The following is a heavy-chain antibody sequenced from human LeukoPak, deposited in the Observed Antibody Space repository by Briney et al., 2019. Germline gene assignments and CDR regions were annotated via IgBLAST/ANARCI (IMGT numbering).Heavy chain of an antibody. CDR1: GFTFSTYW. D-gene: IGHD3-16*01. V-gene: IGHV3-15*01. CDR3: ATASSGLFY. CDR2: IKRKTDGETT. J-gene: IGHJ4*02. Sequence: GGSLRLSCVVSGFTFSTYWMSWVRQAPGKGLEWVGRIKRKTDGETTEYVAPVKGRFTISRDDSKNTLYLQMNSLKTEDTGVYYCATASSGLFYWGQGTLVTVSS.